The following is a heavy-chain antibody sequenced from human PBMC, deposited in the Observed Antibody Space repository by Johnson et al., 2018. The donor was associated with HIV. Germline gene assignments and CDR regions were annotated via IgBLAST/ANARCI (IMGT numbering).Heavy chain of an antibody. CDR1: GFTFNSYW. CDR3: GRRDSGSLSFDI. Sequence: VQVVESGGGLVKPGGSLRLSCAASGFTFNSYWMSWVRQAPGKGLEWVSGINWNGAITGHVDSVKGRCTISRDNTKNSLYLQMNNLRAEDTALYYCGRRDSGSLSFDIWGQGTMVTVSS. V-gene: IGHV3-20*04. J-gene: IGHJ3*02. D-gene: IGHD1-26*01. CDR2: INWNGAIT.